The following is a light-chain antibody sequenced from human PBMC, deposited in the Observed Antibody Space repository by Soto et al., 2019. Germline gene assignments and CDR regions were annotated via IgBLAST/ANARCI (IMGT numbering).Light chain of an antibody. CDR3: QQSHSTPYT. Sequence: DLQLTQSPSSLSPSVGDRITLSCRASQSISRNLNWYQQIPGKAPSLLIYAARDLQSGVPGRFSGSGSGTEFNLTISSLQPEDLATYDCQQSHSTPYTFGQGTKLEI. J-gene: IGKJ2*01. CDR1: QSISRN. CDR2: AAR. V-gene: IGKV1-39*01.